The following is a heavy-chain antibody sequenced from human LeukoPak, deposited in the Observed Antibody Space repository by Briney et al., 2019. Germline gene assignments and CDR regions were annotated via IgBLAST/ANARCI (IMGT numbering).Heavy chain of an antibody. CDR1: GGSVGSGSYY. J-gene: IGHJ4*02. CDR2: IYYSGST. Sequence: SETLSLTCTVSGGSVGSGSYYWSWIRQPPGKELEWIGYIYYSGSTYYNPSLKSRISISVDTSENRFFLKLNSVTAADTAAYYCATSALATPSRYYFDYWGQGTPVTVSS. CDR3: ATSALATPSRYYFDY. D-gene: IGHD3-9*01. V-gene: IGHV4-31*03.